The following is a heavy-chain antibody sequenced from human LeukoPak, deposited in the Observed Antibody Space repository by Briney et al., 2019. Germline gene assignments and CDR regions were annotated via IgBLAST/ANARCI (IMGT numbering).Heavy chain of an antibody. CDR3: ARDDTAMVTRAFDI. Sequence: SVKVSCKASGGTFSSYAISWVRQAPGQGLEWMGGIIPIFGTANYAQKFQGRVTITADESTSTAYMEPSSLRSEDTAVYYCARDDTAMVTRAFDIWGQGTMVTVSS. CDR1: GGTFSSYA. CDR2: IIPIFGTA. J-gene: IGHJ3*02. D-gene: IGHD5-18*01. V-gene: IGHV1-69*13.